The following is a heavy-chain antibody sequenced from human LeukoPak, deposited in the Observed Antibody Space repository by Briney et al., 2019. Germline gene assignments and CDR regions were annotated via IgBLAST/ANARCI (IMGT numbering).Heavy chain of an antibody. CDR1: GGSFSGYY. Sequence: PSETLSLTCAVYGGSFSGYYWSWIRQPPGKGLEWIGEINYSGSTNYNPSLKSRVTISVDTSKNQFSLKLSSVTAADTAVYYCARAVVVTAYDFWGQGTLVTVSS. CDR3: ARAVVVTAYDF. D-gene: IGHD2-21*02. J-gene: IGHJ4*02. V-gene: IGHV4-34*01. CDR2: INYSGST.